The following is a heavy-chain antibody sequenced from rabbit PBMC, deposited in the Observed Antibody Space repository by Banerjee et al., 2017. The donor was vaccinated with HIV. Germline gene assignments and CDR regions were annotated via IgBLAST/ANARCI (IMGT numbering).Heavy chain of an antibody. J-gene: IGHJ6*01. Sequence: QSLEESGGDLVKPGASLTLTCTASGLFLSSGVYMCWVRQAPGKGLEWLACINTGGSGRTYYASWAKGRFTISKTPSNTVTLKMTSLTAADTATYFCARGENTDGYAVDGYARIYYGMDLWGPGTLVTVS. D-gene: IGHD3-1*01. CDR1: GLFLSSGVY. CDR3: ARGENTDGYAVDGYARIYYGMDL. V-gene: IGHV1S40*01. CDR2: INTGGSGRT.